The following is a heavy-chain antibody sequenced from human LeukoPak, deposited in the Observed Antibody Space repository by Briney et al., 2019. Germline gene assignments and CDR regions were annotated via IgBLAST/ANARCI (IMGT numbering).Heavy chain of an antibody. J-gene: IGHJ4*02. V-gene: IGHV5-10-1*01. D-gene: IGHD5-18*01. CDR1: GYSFTTYW. CDR2: IDPSDSYT. Sequence: GESLKISCKGSGYSFTTYWIIWVRQRSGKGLECMGKIDPSDSYTNYSPSFQGHVTISADTSISTAFLQWSSLEASDTAMYYCARRRFSGDTALLDYWGQGTLVSVSS. CDR3: ARRRFSGDTALLDY.